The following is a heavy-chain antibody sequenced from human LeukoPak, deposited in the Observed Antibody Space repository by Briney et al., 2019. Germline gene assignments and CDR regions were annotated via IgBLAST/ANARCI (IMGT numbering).Heavy chain of an antibody. D-gene: IGHD3-22*01. CDR2: ISWNSGSI. V-gene: IGHV3-9*01. J-gene: IGHJ3*02. CDR1: GFTFDDYA. CDR3: AKDRAGSGYPDAFDI. Sequence: PGGSLRLSCAASGFTFDDYAMHWVRQAPGKGLEWVSGISWNSGSIGYADSVKGRFTISGDNAKNSLYLQMNSLRAEDTALYYCAKDRAGSGYPDAFDIWGRGTMVTVSS.